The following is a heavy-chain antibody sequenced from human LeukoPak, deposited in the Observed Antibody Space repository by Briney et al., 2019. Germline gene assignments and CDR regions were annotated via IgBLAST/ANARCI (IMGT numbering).Heavy chain of an antibody. D-gene: IGHD3-3*01. CDR1: GYTFTSYD. V-gene: IGHV1-8*01. CDR2: MNPNSGNT. CDR3: AAVSDFWSGYYPTYYFDY. J-gene: IGHJ4*02. Sequence: ASVKVSCKASGYTFTSYDINWVRQATGQGLEWMGWMNPNSGNTGYAQKFQGRVTMTRNTSISTAYMELSSLRSEDTAVYYCAAVSDFWSGYYPTYYFDYWGQGTLVTVSS.